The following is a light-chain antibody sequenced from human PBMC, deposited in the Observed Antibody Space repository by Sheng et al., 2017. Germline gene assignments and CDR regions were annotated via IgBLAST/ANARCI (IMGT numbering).Light chain of an antibody. J-gene: IGKJ5*01. CDR2: DAS. V-gene: IGKV3-11*01. Sequence: EIVLTQSPATLSLSPGERATLSCRASQSVDSDLAWYQHRPGQAPRPLIYDASNRATGVPARFSASGSGTDFTLTISSLEPEDFAFYYCQQRYNWPPITFGQGTRLDIK. CDR1: QSVDSD. CDR3: QQRYNWPPIT.